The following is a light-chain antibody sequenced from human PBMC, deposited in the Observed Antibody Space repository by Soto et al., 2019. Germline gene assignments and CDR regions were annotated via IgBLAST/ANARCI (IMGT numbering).Light chain of an antibody. CDR1: GSSIGTNT. CDR2: GNN. J-gene: IGLJ2*01. Sequence: QPVLTQPPSASGTPGQRVTISCSGSGSSIGTNTVNWYRQLPGTAPKLLLYGNNQRPSGVPDRFSGSKSGTSASLAISGLQSEDEAEYYCAAWDGSLNNVLFGGGTKVTVL. CDR3: AAWDGSLNNVL. V-gene: IGLV1-44*01.